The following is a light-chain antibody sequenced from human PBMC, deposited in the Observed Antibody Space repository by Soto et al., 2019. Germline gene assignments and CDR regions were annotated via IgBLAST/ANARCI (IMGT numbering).Light chain of an antibody. CDR3: QQYDNHLLT. J-gene: IGKJ4*01. CDR1: QDISNY. V-gene: IGKV1-33*01. Sequence: DIQIIHRPYSLSASVGDRVTINCQASQDISNYLNWYQQKPGKAPKLLIYDASNLETGVPSRFSGSGSGTDFTFTISSLQPEDIATYYCQQYDNHLLTFGGGTKVDIK. CDR2: DAS.